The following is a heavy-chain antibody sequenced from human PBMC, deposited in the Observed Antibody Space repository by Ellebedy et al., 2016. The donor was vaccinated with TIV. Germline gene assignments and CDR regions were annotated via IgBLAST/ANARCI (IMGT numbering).Heavy chain of an antibody. V-gene: IGHV1-8*01. Sequence: ASVKVSXXASGYTFTSYDINWVRQATGQGLEWMGWMNPNSGNTGYAQKFQGRVTMTRNTSISTAYMELSSLRSEDTAVYYCARDVPRITMVRGVGSLDYWGQGTLVTVSS. CDR2: MNPNSGNT. CDR3: ARDVPRITMVRGVGSLDY. J-gene: IGHJ4*02. CDR1: GYTFTSYD. D-gene: IGHD3-10*01.